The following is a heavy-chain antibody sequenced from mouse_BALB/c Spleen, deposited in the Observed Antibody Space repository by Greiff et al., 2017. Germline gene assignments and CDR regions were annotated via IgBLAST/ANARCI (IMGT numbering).Heavy chain of an antibody. J-gene: IGHJ2*01. Sequence: VHLVESGPGLVAPSQSLSITCTVSGFSLSRYSVHWVRQPPGKGLEWLGMIWGGGSTDYNSALKSRLSISKDNSKSQVFLKMNSLQTDDTAMYYCARNGIYYGSSPYYFDYWGQGTTLTVSS. V-gene: IGHV2-6-4*01. D-gene: IGHD1-1*01. CDR1: GFSLSRYS. CDR3: ARNGIYYGSSPYYFDY. CDR2: IWGGGST.